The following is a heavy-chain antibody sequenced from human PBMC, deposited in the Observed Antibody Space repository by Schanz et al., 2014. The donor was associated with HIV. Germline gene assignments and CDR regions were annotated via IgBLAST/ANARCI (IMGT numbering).Heavy chain of an antibody. D-gene: IGHD3-3*01. Sequence: VQLLESGGGLVQPGGSLRLSCAASGFSFSDTYMTWIRQAPGKGLEWVSYISGSGNTIYYADSVKGRFTISRDNAKNSLSLQMNSLRAEDTAVYYCARPDYDFWVDVWGQGTTVTVSS. CDR3: ARPDYDFWVDV. CDR2: ISGSGNTI. CDR1: GFSFSDTY. V-gene: IGHV3-11*01. J-gene: IGHJ6*02.